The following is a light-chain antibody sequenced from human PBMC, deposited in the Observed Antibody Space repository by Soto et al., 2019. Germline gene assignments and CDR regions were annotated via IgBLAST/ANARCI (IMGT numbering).Light chain of an antibody. CDR1: SSDVGRYNF. J-gene: IGLJ1*01. CDR2: EVT. Sequence: QSALTQPASVSGSPGQSITISCTGTSSDVGRYNFVSWYQQYPGKAPRVLINEVTKRPSGVSNRFSGSKSGNTAFLTISGLQAEDEADYYCCSDAGSGIYVFGTGTKLTV. V-gene: IGLV2-23*02. CDR3: CSDAGSGIYV.